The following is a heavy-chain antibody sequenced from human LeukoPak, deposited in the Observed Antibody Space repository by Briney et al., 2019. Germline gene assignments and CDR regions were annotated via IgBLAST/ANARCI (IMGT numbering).Heavy chain of an antibody. D-gene: IGHD3-3*01. CDR3: ARCPQRGFDFWSGYYNGIWDYYYYYYMDV. J-gene: IGHJ6*03. CDR1: GGTFSSYT. V-gene: IGHV1-69*02. CDR2: IIPILGIA. Sequence: GASVKVCCKASGGTFSSYTISWVRQAPGQGLEWMGRIIPILGIANYAQKFQGRVTITADKSTSTAYMELSSLRSEDTAVYYCARCPQRGFDFWSGYYNGIWDYYYYYYMDVWGKGTTVTVSS.